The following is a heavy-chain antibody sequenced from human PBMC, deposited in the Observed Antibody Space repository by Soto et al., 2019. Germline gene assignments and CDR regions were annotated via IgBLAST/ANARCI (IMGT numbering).Heavy chain of an antibody. CDR1: GGTFSSYA. J-gene: IGHJ4*02. CDR2: IIPIFGTA. D-gene: IGHD1-26*01. V-gene: IGHV1-69*13. CDR3: ARVGGGSYRAVFYY. Sequence: ASVKVSCKXSGGTFSSYAISWVRQAPGQGLEWMGGIIPIFGTANYAQKFQGRVTITADESTSTAYMELSSLRSEDTAVYYCARVGGGSYRAVFYYWGQGTLVTVSS.